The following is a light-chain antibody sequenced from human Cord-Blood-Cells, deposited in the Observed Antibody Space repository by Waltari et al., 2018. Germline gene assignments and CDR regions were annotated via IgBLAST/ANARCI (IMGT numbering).Light chain of an antibody. J-gene: IGLJ3*02. CDR3: AAWDDSLWV. CDR1: SSNIGSNT. Sequence: QSVLTQPPSASGTPGQRVTIPCSGSSSNIGSNTVNWYQQLPGTAPKHLIYSNNQRPSGVPDRFSGSKSGTSASLAISGLQSEDEADYYCAAWDDSLWVFGGGTKLTVL. V-gene: IGLV1-44*01. CDR2: SNN.